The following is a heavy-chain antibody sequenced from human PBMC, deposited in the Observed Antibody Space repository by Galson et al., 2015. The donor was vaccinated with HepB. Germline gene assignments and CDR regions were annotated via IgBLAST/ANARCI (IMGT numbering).Heavy chain of an antibody. D-gene: IGHD2-8*01. J-gene: IGHJ4*02. CDR3: ARDAVTNGVDFDY. CDR1: GFTFSSYS. CDR2: ISSSSSYI. V-gene: IGHV3-21*01. Sequence: SLRLSCAASGFTFSSYSMNWVRQAPGKGLEWVSSISSSSSYIYYADSVKGRFTISRDNAKNSLYLQMNSLRAEDTAVYYCARDAVTNGVDFDYWGQGTLVTVSS.